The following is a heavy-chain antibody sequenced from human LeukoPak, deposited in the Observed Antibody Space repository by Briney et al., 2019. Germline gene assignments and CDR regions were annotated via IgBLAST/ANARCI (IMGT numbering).Heavy chain of an antibody. V-gene: IGHV3-30*02. CDR2: IRYDGSNK. CDR3: AKGRFLEWLRFDY. Sequence: GGSLRLSCAASGFTFSSYGMHWVRQAPGKGLEWVAFIRYDGSNKYYADSVKGRFTISRDNSKNTLYLQMNSLRAEDTAVYYCAKGRFLEWLRFDYRGQGTLVTVSS. J-gene: IGHJ4*02. CDR1: GFTFSSYG. D-gene: IGHD3-3*01.